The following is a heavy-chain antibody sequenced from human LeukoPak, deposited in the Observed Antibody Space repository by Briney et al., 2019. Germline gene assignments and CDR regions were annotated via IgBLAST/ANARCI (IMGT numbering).Heavy chain of an antibody. CDR2: IKQDGSEK. V-gene: IGHV3-7*01. Sequence: GGSLRLSCAASGFTFSSYWMSWVRQAPGKGLEWVANIKQDGSEKYYVDSVKGRFTISRDNAKNSLYLQMSSLRAEDTAVYYCARDLTYYGSGRVYYYYMDVWGKGTTVIISS. CDR1: GFTFSSYW. J-gene: IGHJ6*03. CDR3: ARDLTYYGSGRVYYYYMDV. D-gene: IGHD3-10*01.